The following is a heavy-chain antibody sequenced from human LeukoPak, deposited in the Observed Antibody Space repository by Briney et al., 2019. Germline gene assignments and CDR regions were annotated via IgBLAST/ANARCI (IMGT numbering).Heavy chain of an antibody. J-gene: IGHJ6*03. Sequence: GGSLRLSCAASGFTFSSYSMNWVRQAPGKGLEWVSSISSSSSNIYYADSVKGRFTISRDNAKNSLYLQMNSLRAEDTAVYYCARGALYYMDVWGKGTTVTISS. CDR2: ISSSSSNI. CDR3: ARGALYYMDV. V-gene: IGHV3-21*04. CDR1: GFTFSSYS.